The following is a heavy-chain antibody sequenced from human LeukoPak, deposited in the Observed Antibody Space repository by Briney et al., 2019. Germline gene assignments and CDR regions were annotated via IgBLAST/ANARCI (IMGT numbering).Heavy chain of an antibody. Sequence: PSETLSLTCTVSGEYIRKYYWSWIRQPAGKGLEWIGRIYTSGTTDYNPSLESRVTMSIDTSNNYFSLKLSSVTAADTAVYYCARETNWTFDYWGQGTLATVSS. J-gene: IGHJ4*02. CDR3: ARETNWTFDY. V-gene: IGHV4-4*07. CDR2: IYTSGTT. CDR1: GEYIRKYY. D-gene: IGHD1-20*01.